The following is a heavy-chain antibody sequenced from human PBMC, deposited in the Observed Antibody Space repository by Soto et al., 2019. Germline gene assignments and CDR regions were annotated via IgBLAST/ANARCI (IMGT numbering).Heavy chain of an antibody. D-gene: IGHD2-2*01. CDR2: INSKVGST. Sequence: ASVKVSCKTSGYTFTSYNMHWVRQAPGQGLEWMGMINSKVGSTRYAKKFQGRATMTRDTSTSTVYMELSNLRSEDTAAYYCVRSPAAFHGMDVWGHGTTVTVSS. V-gene: IGHV1-46*01. CDR1: GYTFTSYN. CDR3: VRSPAAFHGMDV. J-gene: IGHJ6*02.